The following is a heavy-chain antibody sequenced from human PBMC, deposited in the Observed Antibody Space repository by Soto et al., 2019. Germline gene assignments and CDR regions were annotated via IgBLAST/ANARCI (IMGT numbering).Heavy chain of an antibody. V-gene: IGHV3-30*18. CDR2: ISYTGANT. J-gene: IGHJ4*02. CDR1: GFTFGRYA. Sequence: GGSLRLSCVASGFTFGRYAMHWVRQFPGRGLEWVTVISYTGANTYYVGSVRGRFTISRDNSKNTLYLQMNSLRAEDTAMYYCAKHMDDSGYFYVEGADHSGQGTLVTVSS. CDR3: AKHMDDSGYFYVEGADH. D-gene: IGHD3-22*01.